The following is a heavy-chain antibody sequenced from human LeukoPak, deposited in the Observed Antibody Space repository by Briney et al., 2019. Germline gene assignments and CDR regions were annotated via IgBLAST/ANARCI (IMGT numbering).Heavy chain of an antibody. D-gene: IGHD3-10*01. Sequence: PGGSLRLSCAASGFTFSSYWMHWVRHAPGKGLVWVSRINTDGSSTTYADSVKGRFTISRDNAKNTLYLQVNSLRADDTAVYYCARAGGSARSFDYWGRGTLVTVSS. V-gene: IGHV3-74*01. J-gene: IGHJ4*02. CDR3: ARAGGSARSFDY. CDR1: GFTFSSYW. CDR2: INTDGSST.